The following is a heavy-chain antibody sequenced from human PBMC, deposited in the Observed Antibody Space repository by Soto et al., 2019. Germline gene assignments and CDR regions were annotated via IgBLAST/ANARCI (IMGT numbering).Heavy chain of an antibody. CDR2: IKPNSGGT. V-gene: IGHV1-2*02. CDR3: ARTRGVIPRVTYNWFDP. J-gene: IGHJ5*02. D-gene: IGHD3-10*01. CDR1: GYSFSGYY. Sequence: RASVQVSCKASGYSFSGYYMNWVRQAPGQGLEWMGWIKPNSGGTDYAQKFQGRVTMTRDTSISTAYMELRGLRYDDTAVYYCARTRGVIPRVTYNWFDPWGQGTLVTAPQ.